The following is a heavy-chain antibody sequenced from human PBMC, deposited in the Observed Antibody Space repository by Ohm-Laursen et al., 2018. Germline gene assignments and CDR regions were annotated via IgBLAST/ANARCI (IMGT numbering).Heavy chain of an antibody. D-gene: IGHD3-16*01. CDR1: GFTFSSYG. V-gene: IGHV3-23*01. CDR3: ARGWGWFDP. J-gene: IGHJ5*02. Sequence: SLRLSCAASGFTFSSYGMSWVRQAPGKGLEWVSSISADVRSTYYADSVKGRFTISRDNSKNTLDLQMKSLRVEDTAMYYCARGWGWFDPWGQGTLVTVSS. CDR2: ISADVRST.